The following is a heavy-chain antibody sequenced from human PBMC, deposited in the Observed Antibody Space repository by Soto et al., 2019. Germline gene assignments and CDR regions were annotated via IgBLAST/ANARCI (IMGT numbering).Heavy chain of an antibody. V-gene: IGHV1-3*04. J-gene: IGHJ4*02. CDR2: INTGNGYT. Sequence: ASVKVSCKASGYTFTSYPVHWVRQAPGQRLEWMGWINTGNGYTKYSQKFQGRVSITRDTSASTAYMELSSLRSEDTAVCYCARSIVVVTALDYWGQGTLVTVSS. D-gene: IGHD2-21*02. CDR1: GYTFTSYP. CDR3: ARSIVVVTALDY.